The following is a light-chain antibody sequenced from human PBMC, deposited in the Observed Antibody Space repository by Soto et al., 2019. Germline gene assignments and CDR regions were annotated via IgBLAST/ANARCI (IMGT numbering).Light chain of an antibody. CDR1: SGHSSYI. CDR3: ETWDSNTRV. V-gene: IGLV4-60*02. CDR2: LEGSGSY. J-gene: IGLJ1*01. Sequence: QSVQTQSSSASASLGSSVKLTCTLSSGHSSYIIAWHQQQPGKAPRYLMKLEGSGSYNKGSGVPDRFSGSSSGADRYLTISNLQFEDEADYYCETWDSNTRVFGTGTKVTVL.